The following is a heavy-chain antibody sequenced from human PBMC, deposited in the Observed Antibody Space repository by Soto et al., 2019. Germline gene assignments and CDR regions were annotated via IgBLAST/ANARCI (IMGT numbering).Heavy chain of an antibody. J-gene: IGHJ4*02. CDR2: ISAHHGNT. CDR1: GYAFTTYG. CDR3: ARGRSGDY. V-gene: IGHV1-18*01. Sequence: QVHLVQSGAEVKKPGASVKVSCKGSGYAFTTYGITWVRHAPGQGLEWMGWISAHHGNTNYAQKLQGRVTVTRDTSTSTAYMELRSMRSDDTAVYYCARGRSGDYWGQGALVTVSS.